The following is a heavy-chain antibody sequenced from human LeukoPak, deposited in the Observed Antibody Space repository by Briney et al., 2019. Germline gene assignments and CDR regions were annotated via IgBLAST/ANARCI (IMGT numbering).Heavy chain of an antibody. CDR1: GFPFSNSW. CDR3: AGGNSIDV. D-gene: IGHD3-16*01. CDR2: IKKDGSGI. V-gene: IGHV3-7*03. Sequence: GRSLRLSCVVSGFPFSNSWMYWVRQAPGKGLEGVANIKKDGSGISYVDSVKGRFIISRDNAMNSLYLQMNSLGVEDTAVYFCAGGNSIDVWGKGTAVTVSS. J-gene: IGHJ6*04.